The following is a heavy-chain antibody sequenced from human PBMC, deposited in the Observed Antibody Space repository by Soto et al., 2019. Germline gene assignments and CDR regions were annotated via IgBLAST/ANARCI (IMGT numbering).Heavy chain of an antibody. J-gene: IGHJ5*02. D-gene: IGHD3-16*01. CDR3: ASHGGLNWFDP. Sequence: PSETLSLTCAVYGGSFSGYYWSWIRQPPGKGLEWIGEIHHSGSTNYNPSLKSRVTISVDTSKNQFSLKLSSVTAADTAVYYCASHGGLNWFDPWGQGTLVTVSS. CDR2: IHHSGST. V-gene: IGHV4-34*01. CDR1: GGSFSGYY.